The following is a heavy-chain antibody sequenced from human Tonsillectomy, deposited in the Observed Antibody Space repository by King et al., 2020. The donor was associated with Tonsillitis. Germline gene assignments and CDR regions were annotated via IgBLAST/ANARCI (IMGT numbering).Heavy chain of an antibody. J-gene: IGHJ4*02. Sequence: QLVQSGGEVKKPGASVKVSCKASGYTFTNYGIAWVRQAPGQGLEGMGWTSGYTGNTKYAQNVQGRVTMTTDTSTSTASMELRSLRSDDTAMYYCARSGDHWNSDMGYWGQGTLVTVSS. D-gene: IGHD1-7*01. CDR1: GYTFTNYG. CDR2: TSGYTGNT. CDR3: ARSGDHWNSDMGY. V-gene: IGHV1-18*01.